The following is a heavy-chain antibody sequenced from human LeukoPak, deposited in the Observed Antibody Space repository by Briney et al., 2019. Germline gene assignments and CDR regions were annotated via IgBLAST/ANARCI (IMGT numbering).Heavy chain of an antibody. Sequence: SETLSLTCAVYGGSFSGYYWSWIRQPPGKGLEWIGEINHSGSTNYNPSLKSRVTISVDTSKNQFPLKLSSVTAADTAVYYCARGPGAAAAIPGRRSGLDPWGQGTLVTVSS. CDR1: GGSFSGYY. CDR3: ARGPGAAAAIPGRRSGLDP. D-gene: IGHD2-2*02. CDR2: INHSGST. J-gene: IGHJ5*02. V-gene: IGHV4-34*01.